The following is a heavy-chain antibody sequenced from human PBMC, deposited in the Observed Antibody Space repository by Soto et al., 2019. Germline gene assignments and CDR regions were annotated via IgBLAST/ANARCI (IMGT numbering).Heavy chain of an antibody. CDR2: IYYSGST. D-gene: IGHD5-12*01. CDR3: ARTSSRDGYTLDY. J-gene: IGHJ4*02. Sequence: PSDTLSLTCTVSGGSFSIYNWSWIRQPPGKGLEWIGYIYYSGSTNYNPSLKSRVTISVDTSKNQFSLKLSSVTAADTAVYYCARTSSRDGYTLDYWGQGTLVTVSS. CDR1: GGSFSIYN. V-gene: IGHV4-59*01.